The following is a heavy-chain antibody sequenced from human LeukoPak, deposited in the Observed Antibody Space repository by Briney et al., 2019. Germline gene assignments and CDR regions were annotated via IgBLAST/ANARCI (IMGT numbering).Heavy chain of an antibody. J-gene: IGHJ4*02. D-gene: IGHD3/OR15-3a*01. CDR2: IRYDGSNK. Sequence: PGGSLRLSCAASGFTFSSYGMHWVRQAPGKGLEWVAFIRYDGSNKYYADSVKGRFTISRDNSKNTLYLQMNSLRAEDTAVYYCAKVKAVGLVSSLDYWGQGTLVTVSS. V-gene: IGHV3-30*02. CDR1: GFTFSSYG. CDR3: AKVKAVGLVSSLDY.